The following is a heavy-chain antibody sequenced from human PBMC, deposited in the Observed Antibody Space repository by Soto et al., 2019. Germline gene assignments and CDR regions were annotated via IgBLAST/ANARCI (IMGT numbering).Heavy chain of an antibody. D-gene: IGHD3-22*01. V-gene: IGHV4-59*08. Sequence: PSETLSLTCNVSGGSITSYYWSWIRQPPGKGLEWIGDIYYSGGANYNPSLKSRVTMSVDTSKSQFSLKLNSVTAADTAVYYCARVGPWVPYYYDSSPYTFENWFDPWGQGTLVTVSS. CDR2: IYYSGGA. J-gene: IGHJ5*02. CDR1: GGSITSYY. CDR3: ARVGPWVPYYYDSSPYTFENWFDP.